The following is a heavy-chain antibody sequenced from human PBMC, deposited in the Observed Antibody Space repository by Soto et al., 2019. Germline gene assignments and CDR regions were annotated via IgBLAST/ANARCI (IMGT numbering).Heavy chain of an antibody. CDR1: GYTFTGYY. CDR3: AIGRGYYYDSSGYSFDY. J-gene: IGHJ4*02. Sequence: QVQLVQSGAEVKKPGASVKVSCKASGYTFTGYYMHWLRQAPGQGLEWMGWINPNSGGTNYAQKFQGRVTMTRDTSISTAYMELSRLRSDDTAVYYCAIGRGYYYDSSGYSFDYWGQGTLVTVSS. V-gene: IGHV1-2*02. D-gene: IGHD3-22*01. CDR2: INPNSGGT.